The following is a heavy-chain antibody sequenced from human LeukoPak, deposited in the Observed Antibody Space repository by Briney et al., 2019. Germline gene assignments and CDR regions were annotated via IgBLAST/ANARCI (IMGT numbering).Heavy chain of an antibody. V-gene: IGHV4-59*01. Sequence: SETLSLTCSVSGDSITTSYWNWIRQPPGQGLEWIGSIFYSGNTKYNPALQSRVTISVDTSKNQFSLEVNSVTAADTAAYYCARGRLSPSAFRPFEHWGRGTLVTVSS. D-gene: IGHD2/OR15-2a*01. CDR1: GDSITTSY. CDR3: ARGRLSPSAFRPFEH. J-gene: IGHJ4*02. CDR2: IFYSGNT.